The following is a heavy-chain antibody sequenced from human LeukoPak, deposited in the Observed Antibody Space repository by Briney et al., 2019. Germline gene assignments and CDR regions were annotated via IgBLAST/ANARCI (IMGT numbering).Heavy chain of an antibody. V-gene: IGHV4-39*01. J-gene: IGHJ4*02. D-gene: IGHD3-9*01. CDR1: GGSISSSSHY. CDR3: ARHGSVAYYDILTGYGARGYFDY. Sequence: SETLSLTCTVSGGSISSSSHYWGWTRQPPGKGLEWIGSIYYSGSTYYNPSLESRVTISVDTSKNQFSLKLSSVTAADTAVYYCARHGSVAYYDILTGYGARGYFDYWGQGTLVTVSS. CDR2: IYYSGST.